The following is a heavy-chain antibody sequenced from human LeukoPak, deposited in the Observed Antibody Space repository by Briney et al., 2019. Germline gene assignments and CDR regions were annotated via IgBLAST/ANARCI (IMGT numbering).Heavy chain of an antibody. CDR2: LYPGDSNP. V-gene: IGHV5-51*01. D-gene: IGHD2-15*01. Sequence: GESLKISCKASGYSFSSQYIAWVRQMPAKGREWMAFLYPGDSNPRYSPSFQGQVTISADKSISTAYLQWSSLKASDTAMYYCARHSDCSDDTCYDSDAFDLWGQGTMVTVSS. CDR1: GYSFSSQY. J-gene: IGHJ3*01. CDR3: ARHSDCSDDTCYDSDAFDL.